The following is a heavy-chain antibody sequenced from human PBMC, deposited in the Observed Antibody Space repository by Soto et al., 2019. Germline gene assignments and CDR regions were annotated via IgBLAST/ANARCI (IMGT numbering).Heavy chain of an antibody. Sequence: GESLKISCKGSGYSFTSYWISWVRQMPGKGLEWMGRIDPSDSYTNYSPSFQGHVTISXXXXXXTXYXQXXXLKASDTAMYYCARPTSLYYYYGMDVWGQGTTVTVS. J-gene: IGHJ6*02. CDR2: IDPSDSYT. CDR1: GYSFTSYW. V-gene: IGHV5-10-1*01. CDR3: ARPTSLYYYYGMDV.